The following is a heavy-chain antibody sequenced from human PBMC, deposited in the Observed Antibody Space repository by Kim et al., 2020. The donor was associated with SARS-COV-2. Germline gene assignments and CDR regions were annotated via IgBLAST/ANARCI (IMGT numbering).Heavy chain of an antibody. CDR1: GFTFSSYS. V-gene: IGHV3-48*02. CDR3: AGEVPAARDYYYGMDV. J-gene: IGHJ6*02. CDR2: ISSSSSTI. Sequence: GGSLRLSCAASGFTFSSYSMNWVRQAPGKGLEWVSYISSSSSTIYYADSVKGRFTISRDNAKNSLYLQMNSLRDEDTAVYYCAGEVPAARDYYYGMDVWGQGTTVTVSS. D-gene: IGHD2-2*01.